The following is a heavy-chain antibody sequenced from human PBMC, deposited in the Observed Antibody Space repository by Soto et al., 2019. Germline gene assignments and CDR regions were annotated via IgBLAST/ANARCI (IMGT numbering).Heavy chain of an antibody. CDR1: GFPFSSYS. CDR3: ARDEQFKEYYVRSGYTDY. CDR2: ISSSSSTI. V-gene: IGHV3-48*02. Sequence: VSLSCAASGFPFSSYSMNWVRQAPGKGLEWVSYISSSSSTIYYADSVKGRFTISRDNAKNSLYLQMNSLRDGDTAVYYCARDEQFKEYYVRSGYTDYWVQGTLVTVPS. D-gene: IGHD3-22*01. J-gene: IGHJ4*02.